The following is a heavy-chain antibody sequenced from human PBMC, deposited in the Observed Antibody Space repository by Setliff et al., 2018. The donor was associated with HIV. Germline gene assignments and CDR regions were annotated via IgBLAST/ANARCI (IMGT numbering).Heavy chain of an antibody. J-gene: IGHJ4*02. CDR1: GGSIRSSNYY. Sequence: LSLTCTVSGGSIRSSNYYWGWIRQPPGKGLEWIGNIHYSGSTNYNPSLKSRVTISVYTSKNQFSLKLNSVTAADTAVYYCARGFCSGGTCFDYWGQGTLVTVSS. D-gene: IGHD2-15*01. CDR3: ARGFCSGGTCFDY. V-gene: IGHV4-39*07. CDR2: IHYSGST.